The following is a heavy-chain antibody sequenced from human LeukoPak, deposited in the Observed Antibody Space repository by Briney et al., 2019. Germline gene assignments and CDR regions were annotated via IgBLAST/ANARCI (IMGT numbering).Heavy chain of an antibody. CDR2: ISSSSSYI. CDR3: ARPGATKAFDI. J-gene: IGHJ3*02. CDR1: GFTFSSYS. V-gene: IGHV3-21*01. D-gene: IGHD1-26*01. Sequence: GGSLRLSCAASGFTFSSYSMNWVRQAPGKGLEWVSSISSSSSYIYYADSVKGRFTISRDNAKNSLYLQMNSLRAEDTAVYYCARPGATKAFDIWGQGTMVTVSS.